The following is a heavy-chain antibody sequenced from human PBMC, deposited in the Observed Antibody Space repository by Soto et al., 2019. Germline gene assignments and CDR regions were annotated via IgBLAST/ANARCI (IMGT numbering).Heavy chain of an antibody. CDR3: ARDPDFWSGYYFLAYYGMDV. J-gene: IGHJ6*02. CDR1: GFTFSSYS. CDR2: ISSSSSTI. V-gene: IGHV3-48*02. D-gene: IGHD3-3*01. Sequence: GGSLRLSCAASGFTFSSYSMNWVRQAPGKGLEWVSYISSSSSTIYYADSVKGRFTISRDNAKNSRYLQMNSLRDEDTAVYYCARDPDFWSGYYFLAYYGMDVWGQGTAVTVAS.